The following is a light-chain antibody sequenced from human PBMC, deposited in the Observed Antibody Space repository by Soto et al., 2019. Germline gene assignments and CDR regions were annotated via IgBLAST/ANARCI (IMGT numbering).Light chain of an antibody. J-gene: IGKJ1*01. V-gene: IGKV3-20*01. Sequence: DIVLWQSPGTLSLSPGERATLSCRASQTVSSSSLAWYQQKPGQAPRLLIFGASTRAAGFPDRFSGSGSGTDFTLTISRLEPEDFAVYYCQQDGSSPRTFGQGTKVDIK. CDR1: QTVSSSS. CDR2: GAS. CDR3: QQDGSSPRT.